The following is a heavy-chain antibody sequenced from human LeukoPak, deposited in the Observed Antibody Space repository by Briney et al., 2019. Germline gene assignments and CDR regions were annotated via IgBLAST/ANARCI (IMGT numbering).Heavy chain of an antibody. CDR1: GYTFTSYY. V-gene: IGHV1-46*01. CDR3: ARDIASSGSYWRGFGY. D-gene: IGHD1-26*01. CDR2: INPSGGST. J-gene: IGHJ4*02. Sequence: ASVKVFCKASGYTFTSYYMHWVRQAPGQGLEWMGIINPSGGSTSYAQKFQGRVTMTRDTSTSTVYMELSRLRSDDTAVYYCARDIASSGSYWRGFGYWGQGILVTVSS.